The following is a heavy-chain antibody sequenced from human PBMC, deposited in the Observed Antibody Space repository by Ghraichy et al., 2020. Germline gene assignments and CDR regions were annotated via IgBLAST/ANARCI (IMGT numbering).Heavy chain of an antibody. V-gene: IGHV3-48*01. CDR2: ISSSSSTM. Sequence: GESLNISCAASGFTFSTYSMNWVRQAPGKGLEWVSYISSSSSTMYYADSVKGRFTISRDNANNSLYLQMNSLRADDTAVYYCSPEYYDNSGHLLISFDIWGQGTMVTVAS. CDR1: GFTFSTYS. D-gene: IGHD3-22*01. J-gene: IGHJ3*02. CDR3: SPEYYDNSGHLLISFDI.